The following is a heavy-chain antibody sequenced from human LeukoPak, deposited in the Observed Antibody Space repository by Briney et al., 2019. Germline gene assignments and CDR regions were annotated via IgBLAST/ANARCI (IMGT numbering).Heavy chain of an antibody. CDR2: IYYSGST. J-gene: IGHJ4*02. D-gene: IGHD4-17*01. V-gene: IGHV4-31*03. Sequence: KSSQTLSLTCTVSGGSISSGGYYWSWIRQHPGKGLEWIGYIYYSGSTYYNPSLKSRVTISVDRSKNQFSLKLSSVTAADTAVYYCARSPAKHGDYPEYYFDYWGQGTLVTVSS. CDR3: ARSPAKHGDYPEYYFDY. CDR1: GGSISSGGYY.